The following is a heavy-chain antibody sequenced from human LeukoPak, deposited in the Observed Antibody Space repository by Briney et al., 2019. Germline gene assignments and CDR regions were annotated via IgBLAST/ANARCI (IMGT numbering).Heavy chain of an antibody. D-gene: IGHD6-19*01. J-gene: IGHJ4*02. V-gene: IGHV3-23*01. CDR2: ISESGGTT. CDR3: ARQWLVNG. Sequence: GGSLRLSCAASGFTFSSYAMNWVRQAPGKGLGWVSSISESGGTTDYADSVKGRFTISRDNSKNTLYLQMNSLRAEDTAVYYCARQWLVNGWGQGTLVTVSS. CDR1: GFTFSSYA.